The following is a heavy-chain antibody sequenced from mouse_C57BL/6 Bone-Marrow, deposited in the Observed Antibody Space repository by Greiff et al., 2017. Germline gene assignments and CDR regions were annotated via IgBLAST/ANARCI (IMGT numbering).Heavy chain of an antibody. J-gene: IGHJ4*01. CDR1: GYTFPNYW. CDR3: ARSAYYSNYGHAMDY. CDR2: LYPGGGYT. V-gene: IGHV1-63*01. Sequence: QVQLQQSGAELVRPGTSVKMSCKASGYTFPNYWIGWAKQRPGHGLEWIGDLYPGGGYTTYNEKFKGKATLTADKSSSTGYMQFSSLTSEDSAIYYCARSAYYSNYGHAMDYWGQGTSGTVAS. D-gene: IGHD2-5*01.